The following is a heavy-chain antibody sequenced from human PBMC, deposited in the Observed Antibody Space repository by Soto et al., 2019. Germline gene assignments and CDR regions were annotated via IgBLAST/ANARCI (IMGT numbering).Heavy chain of an antibody. D-gene: IGHD2-8*02. CDR3: ARNPANTGDFEY. CDR1: GYTFTSYD. V-gene: IGHV1-8*01. CDR2: MNPNTGNT. Sequence: QVQLVQSGAEVKKPGASVKVSCKASGYTFTSYDINWVRQAPGQGLEWMGWMNPNTGNTGYAQKFQGRFILTRDTSISTAYMELSSLTSEDTAEYYCARNPANTGDFEYWGQGTLVTVSS. J-gene: IGHJ4*02.